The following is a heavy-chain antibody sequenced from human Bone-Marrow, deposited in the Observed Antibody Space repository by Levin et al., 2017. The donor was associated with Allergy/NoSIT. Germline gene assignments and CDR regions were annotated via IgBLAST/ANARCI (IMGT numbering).Heavy chain of an antibody. D-gene: IGHD2-21*01. CDR2: IYPGDSDT. Sequence: GESLKISCQGSGYKFTNYWIGWVRQVPGKGLEWMGIIYPGDSDTSYGPSFQGHVTISADTSTNIAYLQWSSLKASDTATYYCARGEEGHAYWFDFWGQGTPVTVSS. CDR1: GYKFTNYW. J-gene: IGHJ5*01. V-gene: IGHV5-51*01. CDR3: ARGEEGHAYWFDF.